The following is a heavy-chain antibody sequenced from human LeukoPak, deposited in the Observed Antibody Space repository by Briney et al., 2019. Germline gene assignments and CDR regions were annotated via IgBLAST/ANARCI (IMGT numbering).Heavy chain of an antibody. D-gene: IGHD3-22*01. CDR2: IYYTGTA. CDR1: GGSLGTYY. Sequence: SETLSLTCTVSGGSLGTYYWSWIRQPPGKGLEWMGYIYYTGTASYNPSLKSRVTISVDTSKNQFSPRLSSVTAADTAMYYCARASGGYFNNWFDPWGQGTLVTVSS. J-gene: IGHJ5*02. CDR3: ARASGGYFNNWFDP. V-gene: IGHV4-59*01.